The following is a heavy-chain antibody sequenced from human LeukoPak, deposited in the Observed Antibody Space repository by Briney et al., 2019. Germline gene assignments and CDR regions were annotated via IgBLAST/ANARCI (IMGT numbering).Heavy chain of an antibody. CDR2: TYCRSTWYN. Sequence: SQTLSLTCAISGDSVSSNSVTWNWIRQSPSRGLEWLGRTYCRSTWYNNYAVSVRGRITVNPDTSKNQFSLHLNSVTPEDTAVYYCARRLTQYDCFDPWGQGILVTVSS. J-gene: IGHJ5*02. V-gene: IGHV6-1*01. CDR3: ARRLTQYDCFDP. CDR1: GDSVSSNSVT. D-gene: IGHD2-2*01.